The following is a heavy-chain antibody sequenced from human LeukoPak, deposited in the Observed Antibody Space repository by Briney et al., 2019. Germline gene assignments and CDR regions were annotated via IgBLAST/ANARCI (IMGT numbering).Heavy chain of an antibody. CDR3: ARVPRALYYFDY. CDR1: GGSVNGGNYY. J-gene: IGHJ4*02. D-gene: IGHD3-10*01. CDR2: IHSRGNT. Sequence: SETLSLTCTVSGGSVNGGNYYWTWIRQPAGKGLEWIGRIHSRGNTNSNPSLKSRVIIAVDTSKNQLSLKLSSVTAADTAVYYCARVPRALYYFDYWGQGTLVTVSS. V-gene: IGHV4-61*02.